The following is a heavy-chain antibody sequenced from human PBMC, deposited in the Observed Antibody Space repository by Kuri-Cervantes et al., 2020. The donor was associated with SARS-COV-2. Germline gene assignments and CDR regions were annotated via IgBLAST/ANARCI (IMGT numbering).Heavy chain of an antibody. J-gene: IGHJ5*02. V-gene: IGHV3-53*01. D-gene: IGHD4-11*01. Sequence: GSSLKISCAASGFTVSSNYMSWVRQAPGKGLEWVSVIYSGGSTYYADSVKGRFTISRDNSKNTLYLQMNSLRAEDTAVYYCARDRSNYKGNNWFDPWGQGTLVTVSS. CDR3: ARDRSNYKGNNWFDP. CDR2: IYSGGST. CDR1: GFTVSSNY.